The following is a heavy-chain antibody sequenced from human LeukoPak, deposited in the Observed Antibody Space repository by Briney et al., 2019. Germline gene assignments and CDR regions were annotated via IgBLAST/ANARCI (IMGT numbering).Heavy chain of an antibody. CDR3: ARGGIDIWSGYYAREFDY. CDR2: IYPGDSDT. CDR1: GYSFTSYW. Sequence: GESLKISCKGSGYSFTSYWIGWVRQMPGKGLEWMGIIYPGDSDTRYSPSFQGQVTISADKSISTAYLQWSSLKASDTAMYYCARGGIDIWSGYYAREFDYWGQGTLVTVSS. D-gene: IGHD3-3*01. V-gene: IGHV5-51*01. J-gene: IGHJ4*02.